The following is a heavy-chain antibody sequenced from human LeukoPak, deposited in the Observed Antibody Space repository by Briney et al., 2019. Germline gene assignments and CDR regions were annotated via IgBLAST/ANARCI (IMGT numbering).Heavy chain of an antibody. CDR3: ARGPIQLWIHNAMDV. CDR1: GFTFGDHA. Sequence: GGSLRLSCTGSGFTFGDHAMSWVRQAPGKGLEWVGFIRSKAYRGTTEYAASVRGRFTISRDDSASIAYLQMSSPKTEDTAVYYCARGPIQLWIHNAMDVWGQGTTVTVSS. V-gene: IGHV3-49*04. J-gene: IGHJ6*02. D-gene: IGHD5-18*01. CDR2: IRSKAYRGTT.